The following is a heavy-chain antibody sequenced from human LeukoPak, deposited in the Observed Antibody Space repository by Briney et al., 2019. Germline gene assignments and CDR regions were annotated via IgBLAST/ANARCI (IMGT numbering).Heavy chain of an antibody. Sequence: SETLSLTCAVNGGSFSGYYWIWIRQPPGKGLEWIGEINHSGSTNYNPSLKSRVTISVDTSKNQFSLKLSSVTAADTAVYYCARGGDCSSTSCWDFDYWGQGTLVTVSS. CDR3: ARGGDCSSTSCWDFDY. D-gene: IGHD2-2*01. V-gene: IGHV4-34*01. CDR2: INHSGST. J-gene: IGHJ4*02. CDR1: GGSFSGYY.